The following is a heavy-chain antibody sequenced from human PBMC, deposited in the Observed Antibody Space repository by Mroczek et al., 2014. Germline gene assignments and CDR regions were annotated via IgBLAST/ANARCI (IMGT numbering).Heavy chain of an antibody. D-gene: IGHD1-26*01. CDR3: ARVKRERGGNTNWFDP. V-gene: IGHV4-61*02. Sequence: QVQLVESGPGLVKPSQTLSLTCTVSGGSISSGSYYWSWIRQPAGKGLEWIGRIYTSGSTNYNPSLKSRVTISVDTSKNQFSLKLSSVTAADTAVYYCARVKRERGGNTNWFDPWGQGTLVTVSS. J-gene: IGHJ5*02. CDR1: GGSISSGSYY. CDR2: IYTSGST.